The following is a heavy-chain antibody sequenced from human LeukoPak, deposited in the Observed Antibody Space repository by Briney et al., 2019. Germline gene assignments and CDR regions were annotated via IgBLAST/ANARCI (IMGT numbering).Heavy chain of an antibody. J-gene: IGHJ4*02. V-gene: IGHV4-39*07. CDR1: GGSISSSSYY. Sequence: PSETLSLTCTVSGGSISSSSYYWGWIRQPPGKGLEWIGSIYYSGSTYYNPSLKSRVTISVDTSKNQFSLKLSSVTAADTAVYYCARVSAAAGTHYFDYWGQGTLVTVSS. D-gene: IGHD6-13*01. CDR2: IYYSGST. CDR3: ARVSAAAGTHYFDY.